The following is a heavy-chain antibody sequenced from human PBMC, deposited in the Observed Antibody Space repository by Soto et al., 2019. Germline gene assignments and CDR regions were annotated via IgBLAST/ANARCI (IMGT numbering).Heavy chain of an antibody. V-gene: IGHV3-64D*08. D-gene: IGHD3-9*01. Sequence: PGGSLRLSCSASGFTFSSYAMHWVRQAPGKGLEYVSAISSNGGSTYYADSVKGRFTISRDNSKNTLYLQMSSLRAEDTAVYYCVKAAGLRYFDWLLFPDYWGQGTLVTVSS. CDR2: ISSNGGST. CDR3: VKAAGLRYFDWLLFPDY. J-gene: IGHJ4*02. CDR1: GFTFSSYA.